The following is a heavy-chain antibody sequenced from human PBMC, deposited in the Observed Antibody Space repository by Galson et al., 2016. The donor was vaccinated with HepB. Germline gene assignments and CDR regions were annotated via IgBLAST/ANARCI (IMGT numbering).Heavy chain of an antibody. CDR3: ASAPTITTIWGS. D-gene: IGHD5-24*01. Sequence: SLRLSCAASGITVTTNYISWVRQAPGKGLEWVAILYSGGTTVYAESVRGRFTISRDDSKNTVHLQMNSLRVEDTAMYFCASAPTITTIWGSWGQGTLVTVSS. V-gene: IGHV3-53*01. J-gene: IGHJ5*02. CDR1: GITVTTNY. CDR2: LYSGGTT.